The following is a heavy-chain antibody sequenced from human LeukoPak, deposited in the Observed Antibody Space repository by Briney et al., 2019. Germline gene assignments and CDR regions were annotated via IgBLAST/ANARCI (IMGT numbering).Heavy chain of an antibody. J-gene: IGHJ5*02. CDR3: ARETGGWFDP. D-gene: IGHD1-26*01. V-gene: IGHV1-69*04. Sequence: SVKVSCKASGGTFSIYAISWVRQAPGQGLEWMGRIIPILGIANYAQKFQGRVTITADKSTSTAYMELSSLGSEDTAVYYCARETGGWFDPWGQGTLVTVSS. CDR2: IIPILGIA. CDR1: GGTFSIYA.